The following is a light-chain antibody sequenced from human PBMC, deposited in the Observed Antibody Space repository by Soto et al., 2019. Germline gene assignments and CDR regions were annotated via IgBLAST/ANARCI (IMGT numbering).Light chain of an antibody. Sequence: IQGTQSRSYLAASFGSRVTVTCRASQGIGTYLVWYQQKSGKAPTVLIYASSTLQTGVPSRFSGSGPGTEFSLTIRSLHPEDIATYYCQQLYSYPRTFGGGTKVDIK. CDR3: QQLYSYPRT. J-gene: IGKJ4*01. CDR1: QGIGTY. CDR2: ASS. V-gene: IGKV1-9*01.